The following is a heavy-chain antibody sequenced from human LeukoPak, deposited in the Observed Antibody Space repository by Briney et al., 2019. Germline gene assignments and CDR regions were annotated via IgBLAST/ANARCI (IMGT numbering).Heavy chain of an antibody. CDR3: ARGIRLDFDY. D-gene: IGHD6-19*01. CDR2: ISDSGGGI. CDR1: GFTFSTYA. J-gene: IGHJ4*02. V-gene: IGHV3-23*01. Sequence: PGGSLRLSCAASGFTFSTYALNWVRQAPGKGLEWVSAISDSGGGIYYADSVKGRFTMSRDNSKNTLFLQMNSLRAEDTAVYYCARGIRLDFDYWGQGALVTVSS.